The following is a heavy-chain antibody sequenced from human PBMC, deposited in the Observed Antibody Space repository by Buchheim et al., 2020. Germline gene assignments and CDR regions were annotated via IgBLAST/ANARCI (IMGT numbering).Heavy chain of an antibody. V-gene: IGHV3-74*01. J-gene: IGHJ6*02. D-gene: IGHD1-26*01. Sequence: EVQLVESGGGLVQPGGSLRLSCAASGFTFSSYWMHWVRQAPGKGLVWVSRINSDGSSTSYADSVKGRFTISRDNAKNMLYLQMNSLRAEDTAVYYCARDPTWVYSGSYVDYYGMDVWGQGTT. CDR2: INSDGSST. CDR1: GFTFSSYW. CDR3: ARDPTWVYSGSYVDYYGMDV.